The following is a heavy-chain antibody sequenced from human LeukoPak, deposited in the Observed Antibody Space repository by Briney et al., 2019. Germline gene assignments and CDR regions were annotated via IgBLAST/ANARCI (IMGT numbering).Heavy chain of an antibody. Sequence: GGSLRLSCAASGFTFSSYGMHWVRQAPGKGLEWVAFMRSDDGGSKYYADSVKGRFTISRDNSKNTLFLQMTSLRAEDAAVFYCAKDLGGGPEAIFDIWGQGTLVTVSS. CDR1: GFTFSSYG. D-gene: IGHD4-23*01. J-gene: IGHJ3*02. V-gene: IGHV3-30*02. CDR3: AKDLGGGPEAIFDI. CDR2: MRSDDGGSK.